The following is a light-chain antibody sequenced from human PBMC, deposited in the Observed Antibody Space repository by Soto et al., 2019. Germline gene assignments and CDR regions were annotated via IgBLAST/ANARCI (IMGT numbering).Light chain of an antibody. CDR2: DAS. V-gene: IGKV1-33*01. CDR3: QQYDNFPYT. J-gene: IGKJ2*01. Sequence: DIQMTQSPSSLSASVGDRVTITCRASQYISKYLNWYQQKPGKAPEVLIYDASNLETGVPSRFSGSGSGTDFTFTISSLQPDDIATYYCQQYDNFPYTFGQGTKLDIK. CDR1: QYISKY.